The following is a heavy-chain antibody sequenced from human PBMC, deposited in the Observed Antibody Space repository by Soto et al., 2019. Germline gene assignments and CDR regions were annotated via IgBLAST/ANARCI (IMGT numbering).Heavy chain of an antibody. CDR2: ISSSSSYI. J-gene: IGHJ6*03. D-gene: IGHD2-2*01. CDR1: GFTFSSYS. Sequence: EVQLVESGGGLVKPGGSLRLSCAASGFTFSSYSMNWVRQAPGKGLEWVSSISSSSSYIYYADSAKGRFTISRDNAKNSLYLQMNSLRAEDTAVYYCARGVPAARAYYYYYYMDVWGKGTTVTVSS. V-gene: IGHV3-21*01. CDR3: ARGVPAARAYYYYYYMDV.